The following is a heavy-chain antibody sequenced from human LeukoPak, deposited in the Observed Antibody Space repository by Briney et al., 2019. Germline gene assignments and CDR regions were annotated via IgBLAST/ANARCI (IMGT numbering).Heavy chain of an antibody. J-gene: IGHJ3*02. V-gene: IGHV1-24*01. Sequence: ASVKVSCKVSGYTLTELSMHWVRQAPGKGLEWMGGFDPEDGETIYAQKFQGRVTMTEDTSTDTAYMELSSLRSEDTAVYYCATAYSWSDAARGAFDIWGQGTMVTVSS. CDR3: ATAYSWSDAARGAFDI. CDR2: FDPEDGET. CDR1: GYTLTELS. D-gene: IGHD6-13*01.